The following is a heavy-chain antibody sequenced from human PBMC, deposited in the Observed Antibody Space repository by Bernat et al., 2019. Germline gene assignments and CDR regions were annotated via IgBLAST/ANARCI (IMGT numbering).Heavy chain of an antibody. CDR2: IKSKSDGGTR. V-gene: IGHV3-15*07. CDR1: GFTFNNAW. J-gene: IGHJ6*02. D-gene: IGHD4/OR15-4a*01. Sequence: EVQLVESGGGLVKPGGSLRLSCAASGFTFNNAWMNWVRQAPGKGLEWVGRIKSKSDGGTRDYAARVKGRVTRSSDDAKNTLYLQMNSLEAEDTAVYYGATDPYGDYGVDHLSYYGLDVWGQGTTVTVSS. CDR3: ATDPYGDYGVDHLSYYGLDV.